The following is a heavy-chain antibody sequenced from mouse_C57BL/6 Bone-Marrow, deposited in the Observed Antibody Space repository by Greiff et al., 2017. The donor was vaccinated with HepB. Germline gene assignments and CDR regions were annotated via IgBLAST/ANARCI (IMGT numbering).Heavy chain of an antibody. V-gene: IGHV2-9-1*01. D-gene: IGHD2-4*01. J-gene: IGHJ4*01. Sequence: VQRVESGPGLVAPSQSLSITCTVSGFSLTSYAISWVRQPPGKGLEWLGVIWTGGGTNYNSALKSRLSISKDNSKSQVFLKMNSLQTDDTARYYCARNYEIYYDYDRHAMDYWGQGTSVTVSS. CDR3: ARNYEIYYDYDRHAMDY. CDR2: IWTGGGT. CDR1: GFSLTSYA.